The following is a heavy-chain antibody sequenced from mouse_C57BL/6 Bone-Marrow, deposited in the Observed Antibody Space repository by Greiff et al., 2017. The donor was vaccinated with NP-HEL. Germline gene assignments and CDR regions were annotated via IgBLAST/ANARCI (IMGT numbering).Heavy chain of an antibody. CDR3: ARSQACYGSSFAY. CDR1: GYTFTSYG. J-gene: IGHJ3*01. Sequence: QVQLQQSGAELARPGASVKLSCKASGYTFTSYGISWVKQRTGQGLEWIGEIYPRSGNTYYNEKFKGKAPLTADKSSSTAYMELRSLTSEDSAVYFCARSQACYGSSFAYWGQGTLVTVSA. CDR2: IYPRSGNT. D-gene: IGHD1-1*01. V-gene: IGHV1-81*01.